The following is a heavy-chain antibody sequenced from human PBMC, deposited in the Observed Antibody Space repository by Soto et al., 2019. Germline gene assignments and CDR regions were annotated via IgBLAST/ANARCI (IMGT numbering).Heavy chain of an antibody. J-gene: IGHJ2*01. Sequence: GSLIPPCASPGFTFSDYYMRWIRQAPGKGLEWVSYISSSGSTIYYADSVTGRFTIPRDNAKNSLYLHMNSLRAEHTAVYYWARDTTDGGNYWYFDLWGRGTLVTVSS. V-gene: IGHV3-11*01. CDR1: GFTFSDYY. D-gene: IGHD1-26*01. CDR3: ARDTTDGGNYWYFDL. CDR2: ISSSGSTI.